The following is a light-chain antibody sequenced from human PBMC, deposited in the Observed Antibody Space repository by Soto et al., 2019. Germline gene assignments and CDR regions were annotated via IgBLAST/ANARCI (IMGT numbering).Light chain of an antibody. J-gene: IGLJ2*01. Sequence: QPVLTQSPSASGSLGASVKLTCTLSSGHSSSAIAWHQQQPEKGPRYLMKLTSDGSHTKGDGIPDRFSGSSSGAERYLTISGLQSEDEADYYCQTWGTGIVVFGGGTKLTVL. CDR1: SGHSSSA. V-gene: IGLV4-69*01. CDR3: QTWGTGIVV. CDR2: LTSDGSH.